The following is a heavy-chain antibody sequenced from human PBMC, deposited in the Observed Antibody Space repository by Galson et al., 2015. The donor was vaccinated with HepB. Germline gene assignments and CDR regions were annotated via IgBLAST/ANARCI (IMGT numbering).Heavy chain of an antibody. CDR1: GGSISSGAYY. CDR3: ARALYNGHDSSRIDY. V-gene: IGHV4-31*03. Sequence: TLSLTCTVSGGSISSGAYYWSWIRQHPGKGLEWVGYIYYSGSTYYNPSLKSRATISVDTSKNQFSLKLSSVTAADTAVYHCARALYNGHDSSRIDYWGQGTLVTVSS. D-gene: IGHD5-12*01. CDR2: IYYSGST. J-gene: IGHJ4*02.